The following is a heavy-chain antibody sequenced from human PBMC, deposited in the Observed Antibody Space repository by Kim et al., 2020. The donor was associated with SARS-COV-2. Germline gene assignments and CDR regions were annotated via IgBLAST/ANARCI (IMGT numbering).Heavy chain of an antibody. V-gene: IGHV3-23*01. CDR2: ISGSGGST. J-gene: IGHJ4*02. Sequence: GGSLRLSCAASGFTFNSYAMSWVRQAPRKGLEWVSAISGSGGSTYYADSVKGRFTISRDNSKNTLYLQMNSLRAEDTAVYYCAKGPYCSSSSCYTVGDFDYWGQGTLVTVSS. CDR1: GFTFNSYA. CDR3: AKGPYCSSSSCYTVGDFDY. D-gene: IGHD2-2*02.